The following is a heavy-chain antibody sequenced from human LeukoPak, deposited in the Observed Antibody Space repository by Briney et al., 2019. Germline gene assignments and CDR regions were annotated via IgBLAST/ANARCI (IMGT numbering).Heavy chain of an antibody. J-gene: IGHJ4*02. Sequence: GGSLRLSCAASGFTFSDYYMSWIRQAPGKGLEWVSYISSSGSTIYYADSVKGRFPISRDNAKNSLYLQMNSLRAEDTAVYYCARDSAALYYFDYWGQGTLVTVSS. CDR2: ISSSGSTI. CDR1: GFTFSDYY. CDR3: ARDSAALYYFDY. V-gene: IGHV3-11*01. D-gene: IGHD3-10*01.